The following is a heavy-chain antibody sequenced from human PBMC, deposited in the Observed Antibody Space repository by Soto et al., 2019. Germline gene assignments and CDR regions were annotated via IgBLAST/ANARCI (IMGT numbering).Heavy chain of an antibody. CDR3: ARGFCSGGTCYNGSDV. Sequence: GASVKVSCKASGYTFTGYYMHWVRQAPGQGLEWMGMISPSSDATVDEQKFQGGVTMTRDRSTSTVYMDLSSLRSEDTATYYCARGFCSGGTCYNGSDVWGQGTTVTVSS. CDR2: ISPSSDAT. J-gene: IGHJ6*02. CDR1: GYTFTGYY. D-gene: IGHD2-15*01. V-gene: IGHV1-2*02.